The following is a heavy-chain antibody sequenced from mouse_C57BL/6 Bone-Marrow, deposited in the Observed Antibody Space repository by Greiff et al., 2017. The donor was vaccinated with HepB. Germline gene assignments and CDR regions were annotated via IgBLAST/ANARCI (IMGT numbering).Heavy chain of an antibody. V-gene: IGHV1-50*01. CDR3: ANWDSADFDY. CDR2: IDPSDSYT. J-gene: IGHJ2*01. CDR1: GYTFTSYW. D-gene: IGHD4-1*01. Sequence: QVQLQQPGAELVKPGASVKLSCKASGYTFTSYWMQWVKQRPGQGLEWIGEIDPSDSYTNYNQKFKGKATLTVDTSSSTAYMQLSSLTSEDSAVYYCANWDSADFDYWGQGTTLTLSS.